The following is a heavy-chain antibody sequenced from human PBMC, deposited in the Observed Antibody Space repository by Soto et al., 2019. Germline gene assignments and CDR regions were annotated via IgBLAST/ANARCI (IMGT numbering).Heavy chain of an antibody. CDR2: INHSGST. V-gene: IGHV4-34*01. CDR3: ARCHTNRNPLGWFDP. Sequence: QVQLQQWGAGLLKPSETLSLTCAVYGGSFSGYYWSWIRQPPGKGLAWIGEINHSGSTNYNPSLKSRVTISVDTSKNQFSLKLSSVTAADTAVYYCARCHTNRNPLGWFDPWGQGTLVTVSS. D-gene: IGHD1-20*01. J-gene: IGHJ5*02. CDR1: GGSFSGYY.